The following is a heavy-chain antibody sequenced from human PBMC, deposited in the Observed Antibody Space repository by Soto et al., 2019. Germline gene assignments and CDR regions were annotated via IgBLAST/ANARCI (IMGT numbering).Heavy chain of an antibody. CDR3: ARVYRSGYDSPKGAFDI. V-gene: IGHV4-59*01. J-gene: IGHJ3*02. CDR2: IYYSGST. CDR1: GGSISSYY. Sequence: SETLSLTCTVSGGSISSYYWSWIRQPPGKGLEWIGYIYYSGSTNYNPSLKSRVTISVDTSKNQFSLKLSSVTAADTAVYYCARVYRSGYDSPKGAFDIWGQGTMVTVSS. D-gene: IGHD5-12*01.